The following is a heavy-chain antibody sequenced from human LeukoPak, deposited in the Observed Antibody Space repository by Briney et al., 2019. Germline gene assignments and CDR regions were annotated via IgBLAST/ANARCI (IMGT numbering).Heavy chain of an antibody. J-gene: IGHJ5*02. D-gene: IGHD3-3*02. V-gene: IGHV4-34*01. CDR2: INHSGST. CDR1: GGSLSGYY. CDR3: ARGPRSLFGVVIHWFDP. Sequence: SETLSLTCAVYGGSLSGYYWSWIRQPPGKGLEWVGEINHSGSTNYNPSLKSQVTISVDTSKNQFSLKLSSVTAADTAVYYCARGPRSLFGVVIHWFDPWGQGTLVTVSS.